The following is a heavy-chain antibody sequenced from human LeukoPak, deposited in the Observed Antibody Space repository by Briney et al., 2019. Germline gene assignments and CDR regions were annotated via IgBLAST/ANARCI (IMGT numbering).Heavy chain of an antibody. CDR1: GYTFTSYY. CDR2: INPSGGST. CDR3: ARGPTIDYYDSSGPYSAAGGYEIDY. Sequence: ASVKVSCKASGYTFTSYYMHWVRQAPGQGLEWMGIINPSGGSTSYAQKFQGRVTMTRNTSISTAYMELSSLRSEDTAVYYCARGPTIDYYDSSGPYSAAGGYEIDYWGQGTLVTVSS. D-gene: IGHD3-22*01. J-gene: IGHJ4*02. V-gene: IGHV1-46*01.